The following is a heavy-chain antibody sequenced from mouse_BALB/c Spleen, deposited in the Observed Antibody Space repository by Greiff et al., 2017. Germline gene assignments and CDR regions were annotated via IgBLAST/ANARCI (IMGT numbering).Heavy chain of an antibody. Sequence: QVQLQQPGPELVKPGASVKLSCKASGYTFTSYYMYWVKQRPGQGLEWIGWINPSNGGTNFNEKFKSKATLTVDNSSSTAYMELSSLTSEDSAVYYCTIYDDYYSYAMDYWGQGTSVTVSA. D-gene: IGHD2-3*01. J-gene: IGHJ4*01. CDR3: TIYDDYYSYAMDY. V-gene: IGHV1S16*01. CDR1: GYTFTSYY. CDR2: INPSNGGT.